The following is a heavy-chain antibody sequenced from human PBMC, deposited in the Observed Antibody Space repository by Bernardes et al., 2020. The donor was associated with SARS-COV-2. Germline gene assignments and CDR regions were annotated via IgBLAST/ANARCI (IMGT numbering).Heavy chain of an antibody. J-gene: IGHJ4*02. D-gene: IGHD3-10*01. V-gene: IGHV1-18*01. Sequence: ASVKVSCKASGYTFTSYGISWVRQAPGQGLEWMGWISAYNGNTNYAQKLQGRVTMTTDTSTSTAYMELRSPRSDDTAVYYCARDLWFGELLTFDYWGQGTLVTVSS. CDR1: GYTFTSYG. CDR2: ISAYNGNT. CDR3: ARDLWFGELLTFDY.